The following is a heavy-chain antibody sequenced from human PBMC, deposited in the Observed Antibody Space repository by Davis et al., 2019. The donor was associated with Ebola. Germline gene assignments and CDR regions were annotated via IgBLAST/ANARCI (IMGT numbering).Heavy chain of an antibody. D-gene: IGHD3-3*01. CDR3: ARVGTIFGVVIGYGMDV. Sequence: SETLSLTCTVSGGSISSYYWSWIRQPPGKGLEWIGYIYYSGSTYYNPSLKSRVTISVDTSKNQFSLKLSSVTAADTAVYYCARVGTIFGVVIGYGMDVWGQGTTVTVSS. CDR2: IYYSGST. V-gene: IGHV4-59*08. J-gene: IGHJ6*02. CDR1: GGSISSYY.